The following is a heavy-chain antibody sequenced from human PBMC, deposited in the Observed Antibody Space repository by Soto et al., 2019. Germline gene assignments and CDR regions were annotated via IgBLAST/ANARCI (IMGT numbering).Heavy chain of an antibody. J-gene: IGHJ4*02. D-gene: IGHD4-17*01. Sequence: QVQLVESGGGVVQPGRSLRLSCAASGFTFRSYAMHWVRQAPGKGLEWVAVISYDGSNKYYADSVKGRFTISRDNSKNTLYLQMNSLRAEDTAVYYCARVPYGDSFDYWGQGTLVTVSS. CDR1: GFTFRSYA. CDR2: ISYDGSNK. CDR3: ARVPYGDSFDY. V-gene: IGHV3-30-3*01.